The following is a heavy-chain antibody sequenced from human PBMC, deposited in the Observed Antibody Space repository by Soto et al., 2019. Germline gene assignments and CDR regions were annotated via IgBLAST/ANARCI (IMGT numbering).Heavy chain of an antibody. CDR3: ARGTTTSAFSAMDV. Sequence: QVRLVESGGGVVQPGRSLRLSCAASGFTFNYHALNWVRQAPGKGLEWVAVISYDGDNKYIAESVKGRFTISRDNSKNTVSLQMNSLRTEDTAMYFCARGTTTSAFSAMDVWGQGTTVTVSS. CDR2: ISYDGDNK. CDR1: GFTFNYHA. J-gene: IGHJ6*02. V-gene: IGHV3-30-3*01. D-gene: IGHD1-1*01.